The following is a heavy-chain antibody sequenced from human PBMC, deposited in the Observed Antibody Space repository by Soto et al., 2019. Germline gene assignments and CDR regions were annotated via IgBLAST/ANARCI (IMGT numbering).Heavy chain of an antibody. V-gene: IGHV3-21*01. Sequence: WSLRLSCKASGFIFSEYSMSWVRQAPGKGLEWVSSISGSSSHMYYADSLKGRFTISRDNAKNSLYLQMSGLRAEDAAVYFCAKYTHYSDRSAYHPPYYYDFWGQGILVTVSS. CDR3: AKYTHYSDRSAYHPPYYYDF. CDR2: ISGSSSHM. J-gene: IGHJ4*02. CDR1: GFIFSEYS. D-gene: IGHD3-22*01.